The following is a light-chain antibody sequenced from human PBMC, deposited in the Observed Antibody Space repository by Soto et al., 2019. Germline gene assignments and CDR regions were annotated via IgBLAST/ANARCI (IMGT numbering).Light chain of an antibody. CDR3: QQYNDWPPIT. CDR1: QSVSNN. Sequence: DIMMTQSPATLSVSPGERVTLSCRASQSVSNNLAWYQQRPGQAPRLLSYYAATMATGIPARFSGSGSGTEFNLSISSLQSEDFALYYCQQYNDWPPITVGQGTRLEIK. CDR2: YAA. V-gene: IGKV3-15*01. J-gene: IGKJ5*01.